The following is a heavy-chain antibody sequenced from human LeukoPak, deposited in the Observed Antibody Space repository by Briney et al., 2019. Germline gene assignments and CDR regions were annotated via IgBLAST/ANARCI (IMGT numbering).Heavy chain of an antibody. CDR1: GFTFSDYW. D-gene: IGHD3-10*01. Sequence: PGGSLRLSCAASGFTFSDYWMSWVGQAPGKGLEWVANMNQDGSEKYYVDSVKGRFTISRDNAKNSLSLQMNSLRAEDTAVYYCARDWAHFGYWGQGTLVTVSS. CDR3: ARDWAHFGY. J-gene: IGHJ4*02. CDR2: MNQDGSEK. V-gene: IGHV3-7*01.